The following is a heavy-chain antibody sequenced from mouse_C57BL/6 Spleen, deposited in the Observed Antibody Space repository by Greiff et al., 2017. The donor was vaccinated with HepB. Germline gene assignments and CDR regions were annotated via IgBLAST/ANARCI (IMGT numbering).Heavy chain of an antibody. Sequence: QVQLQQPGAELVKPGASVKLSCKASGYTFTSYWMQWVKQRPGQGLEWIGEIDPSDSYTNYNQKFKGKATLTVDTSSSTAYMQLSSLTSEDSAVYYCARYYYGSSYASYYAMDYWGQGTSVTVSS. J-gene: IGHJ4*01. D-gene: IGHD1-1*01. CDR3: ARYYYGSSYASYYAMDY. CDR2: IDPSDSYT. CDR1: GYTFTSYW. V-gene: IGHV1-50*01.